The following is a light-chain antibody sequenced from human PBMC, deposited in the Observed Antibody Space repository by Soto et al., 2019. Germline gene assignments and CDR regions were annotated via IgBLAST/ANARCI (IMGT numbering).Light chain of an antibody. CDR1: SSDVGGYNY. J-gene: IGLJ2*01. CDR2: DVS. V-gene: IGLV2-11*01. CDR3: QSYDDTLSVV. Sequence: QSALTQPRSVSGSPGQSVTISCTGTSSDVGGYNYVSWYQQHPGKAPKLMIYDVSKRPSGVPDRFSGSKSGNTASLTISGLQAEDEADYYCQSYDDTLSVVFGGGTKLTVL.